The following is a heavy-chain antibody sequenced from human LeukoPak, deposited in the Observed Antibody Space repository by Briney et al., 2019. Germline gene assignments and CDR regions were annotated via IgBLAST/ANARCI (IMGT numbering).Heavy chain of an antibody. D-gene: IGHD6-13*01. CDR3: AKDVLQLVAGEYFDY. CDR1: GCSYSSYG. J-gene: IGHJ4*02. V-gene: IGHV3-23*01. CDR2: ISASGGT. Sequence: GGSLRLYCAASGCSYSSYGMSWVRLAPGRGLEWVSAISASGGTHYADSVKGRFIISRDNAKNTVSLQMNSLRVDDTALYFCAKDVLQLVAGEYFDYWGRGTLVTVSS.